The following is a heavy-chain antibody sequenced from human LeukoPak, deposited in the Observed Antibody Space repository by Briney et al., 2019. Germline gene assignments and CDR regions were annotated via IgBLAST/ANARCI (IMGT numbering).Heavy chain of an antibody. CDR2: ISGSGGST. J-gene: IGHJ4*02. V-gene: IGHV3-23*01. D-gene: IGHD4-17*01. Sequence: GGSLRLSCAASGFTFSSYAMSWVRQAPGKGLEWVSAISGSGGSTYYADSVKGRFTISRDNSKNTLYLQMNSLRAEDTAVYYCAKDYQTDYGDSPPFDYWGQGTLVTVSS. CDR1: GFTFSSYA. CDR3: AKDYQTDYGDSPPFDY.